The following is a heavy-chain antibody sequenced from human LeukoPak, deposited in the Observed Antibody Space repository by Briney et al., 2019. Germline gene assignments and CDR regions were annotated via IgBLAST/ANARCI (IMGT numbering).Heavy chain of an antibody. V-gene: IGHV1-18*01. CDR1: GYTLVSYG. D-gene: IGHD1-1*01. CDR3: ARDAARTTTPGGPDY. CDR2: ISGYNHDT. J-gene: IGHJ4*02. Sequence: VASVKVSCKASGYTLVSYGISWVRQAPGQGLEWMGWISGYNHDTHYAQNLQDRVSITTDTSTSTAYMELRSLTSDDTALYYCARDAARTTTPGGPDYWGQGTLVTVSS.